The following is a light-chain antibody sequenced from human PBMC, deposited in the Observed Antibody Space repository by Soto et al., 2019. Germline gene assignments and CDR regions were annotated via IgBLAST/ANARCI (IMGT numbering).Light chain of an antibody. CDR1: SGSVSSSYF. Sequence: QTVVTQEPSFSVSPGGTVTLTCGLSSGSVSSSYFPSWYQQTPGQAPRTLIYNTNTRSSGVPDRFSGSILGNKAALTITGAQADDDSDYYCVLYMGGDVWVFGGGTKLTVL. CDR2: NTN. J-gene: IGLJ3*02. V-gene: IGLV8-61*01. CDR3: VLYMGGDVWV.